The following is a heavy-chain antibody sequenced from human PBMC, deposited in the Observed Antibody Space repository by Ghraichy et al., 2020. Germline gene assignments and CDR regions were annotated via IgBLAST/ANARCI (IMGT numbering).Heavy chain of an antibody. V-gene: IGHV4-59*08. CDR2: IYYSGST. D-gene: IGHD5-18*01. J-gene: IGHJ3*02. CDR1: GGSISSYY. CDR3: ARRQVDTAMGQGAYAFDI. Sequence: SETLSLTCTVSGGSISSYYWSWIRQPPGKGLEWIGYIYYSGSTNYNPSLKSRVTISVDTSKNQFSLKLSSVTAADTAVYYCARRQVDTAMGQGAYAFDIWGQGTMVTVSS.